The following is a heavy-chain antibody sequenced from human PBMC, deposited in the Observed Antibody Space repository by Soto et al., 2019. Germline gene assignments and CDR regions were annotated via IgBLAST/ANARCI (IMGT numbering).Heavy chain of an antibody. D-gene: IGHD2-15*01. CDR1: GFSLSNARMG. CDR3: ARIRRYCSGGSCYEYYFDY. J-gene: IGHJ4*02. Sequence: ASGPTLVNPTETLTLTCTVSGFSLSNARMGVSWIRQPPGKALEWLAHIFSNDEKSYSTSLKSRLTISKDTSKSQVVLTMTSMDPVDTATYYCARIRRYCSGGSCYEYYFDYWGQGTLVTVSS. CDR2: IFSNDEK. V-gene: IGHV2-26*01.